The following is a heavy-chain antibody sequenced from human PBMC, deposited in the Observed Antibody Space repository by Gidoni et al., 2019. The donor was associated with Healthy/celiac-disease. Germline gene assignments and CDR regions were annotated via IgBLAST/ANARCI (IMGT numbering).Heavy chain of an antibody. D-gene: IGHD2-2*02. V-gene: IGHV3-21*01. CDR1: GFTFSSYS. CDR2: ISSSSSYI. CDR3: AVPAAIQDYYYMDV. Sequence: EVQLVESGGGLVKPGGSLRLSCAASGFTFSSYSMNWVRQAPGKGLEWVSSISSSSSYIYYADSVKGRFTSSRDNAKNSLYLQMNSLRAEDTAVYYCAVPAAIQDYYYMDVWGKGTTVTVSS. J-gene: IGHJ6*03.